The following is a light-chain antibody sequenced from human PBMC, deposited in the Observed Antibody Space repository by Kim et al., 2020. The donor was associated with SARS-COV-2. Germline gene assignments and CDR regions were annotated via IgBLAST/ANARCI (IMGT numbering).Light chain of an antibody. CDR2: DVS. J-gene: IGLJ3*02. CDR1: SSDIGSYNY. V-gene: IGLV2-14*03. CDR3: SSYATSDTLL. Sequence: SITNSCTGTSSDIGSYNYLSWYQQLPSKAPTLLIYDVSNRPSGVSHRFSGSKSGVTASLTISGLQAGDEADYYCSSYATSDTLLFGGGTQLTVL.